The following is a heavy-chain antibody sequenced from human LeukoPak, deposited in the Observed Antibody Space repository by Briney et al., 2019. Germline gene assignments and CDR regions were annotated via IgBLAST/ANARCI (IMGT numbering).Heavy chain of an antibody. D-gene: IGHD3-22*01. CDR3: AGEWYVSSGPTTGY. CDR1: GFTFSDYY. V-gene: IGHV3-11*04. Sequence: GGSLRLSCAASGFTFSDYYMSWIRQAPGKGLEWVSYISSSGSTIYYADSVKGRFTISRDNAKNSLYLQMNSLRAEDTAVYYCAGEWYVSSGPTTGYWGQGTLVTVSS. CDR2: ISSSGSTI. J-gene: IGHJ4*02.